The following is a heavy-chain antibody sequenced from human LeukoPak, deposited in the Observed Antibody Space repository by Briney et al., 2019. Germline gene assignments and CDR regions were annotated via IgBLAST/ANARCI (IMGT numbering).Heavy chain of an antibody. Sequence: GGSLRLSCAASGFTVRYYAMHWVRQAPGKGLEYVSAINNNGDSTYYANSVKGRFTISRDNSKNTLYLQMGSLRAEDMAVYYCAKGRIYGSGSPFDCWGQGTLVTVSS. CDR1: GFTVRYYA. D-gene: IGHD3-10*01. CDR3: AKGRIYGSGSPFDC. V-gene: IGHV3-64*01. J-gene: IGHJ4*02. CDR2: INNNGDST.